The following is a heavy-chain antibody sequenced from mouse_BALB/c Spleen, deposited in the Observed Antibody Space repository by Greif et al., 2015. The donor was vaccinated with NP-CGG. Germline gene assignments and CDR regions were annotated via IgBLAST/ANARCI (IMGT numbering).Heavy chain of an antibody. Sequence: QIQLQQPGAELVKPGASVKLSCKASGYTFTSYYMYWVKQRPGQGLEWIGGINPSNGGTNFNEKFKSKATLTVDKSSSTAYMQLSSLTSEDSAVYYCTRYGGLDYFYAMDYWGQGTSVTVSS. CDR1: GYTFTSYY. V-gene: IGHV1S81*02. CDR3: TRYGGLDYFYAMDY. D-gene: IGHD2-4*01. J-gene: IGHJ4*01. CDR2: INPSNGGT.